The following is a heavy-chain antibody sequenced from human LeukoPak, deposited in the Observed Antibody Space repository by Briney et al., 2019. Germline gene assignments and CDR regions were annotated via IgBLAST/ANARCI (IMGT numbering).Heavy chain of an antibody. D-gene: IGHD3-10*01. CDR2: ISAYNGNT. CDR1: GYTFTSYG. J-gene: IGHJ2*01. CDR3: ARGSYGRTYWYFDL. V-gene: IGHV1-18*01. Sequence: ASVTVSCKASGYTFTSYGISWVRQAPGQGLEWMGWISAYNGNTNYAQKLQGRVTMTTDTSTSTAYMELRSLRSDDTAVYYCARGSYGRTYWYFDLWGRGTLVTVSS.